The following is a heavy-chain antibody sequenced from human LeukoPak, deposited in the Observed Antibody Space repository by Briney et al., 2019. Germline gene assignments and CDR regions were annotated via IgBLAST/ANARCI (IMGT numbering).Heavy chain of an antibody. CDR2: ISSSSSYI. CDR3: AREIVGATPFFDY. J-gene: IGHJ4*02. CDR1: GFTFSSYA. V-gene: IGHV3-21*01. D-gene: IGHD1-26*01. Sequence: GGSLRLSCAASGFTFSSYAMSWVRQAPGKGLEWVSSISSSSSYIYYADSVKGRFTISRDNAKNSLYLQMNSLRAEDTAVYYCAREIVGATPFFDYWGQGTLVTVSS.